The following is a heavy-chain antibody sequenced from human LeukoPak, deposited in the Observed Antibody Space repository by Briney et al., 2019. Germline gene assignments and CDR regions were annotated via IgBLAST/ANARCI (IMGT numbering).Heavy chain of an antibody. V-gene: IGHV4-61*02. Sequence: SETLSLTCTVSGGSISSGSYYWSWIRQPAGKGLEWIGRIYTSGSINYNPSLESRVTMSGDTSKNQFSLKLTSVTAADTAVYYCARGPYYWYFDLWGRGTLVTVSS. CDR2: IYTSGSI. CDR3: ARGPYYWYFDL. CDR1: GGSISSGSYY. J-gene: IGHJ2*01.